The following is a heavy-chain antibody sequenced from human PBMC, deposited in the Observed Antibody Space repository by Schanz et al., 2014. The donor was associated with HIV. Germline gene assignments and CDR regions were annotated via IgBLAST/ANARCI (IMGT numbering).Heavy chain of an antibody. J-gene: IGHJ4*02. CDR3: ARAVLRRIAVTFTLYYFDN. D-gene: IGHD2-21*02. Sequence: QVQLVQSEAEVKKPGASVKVSCKTSGYTFTGYYMHWVRQAPGQGLECMGWINPNSGNTAYAQKFQGRVSMTRNTSINTAYLELSGLTSDDTAVYYCARAVLRRIAVTFTLYYFDNWGQGSLVIVSS. V-gene: IGHV1-8*02. CDR2: INPNSGNT. CDR1: GYTFTGYY.